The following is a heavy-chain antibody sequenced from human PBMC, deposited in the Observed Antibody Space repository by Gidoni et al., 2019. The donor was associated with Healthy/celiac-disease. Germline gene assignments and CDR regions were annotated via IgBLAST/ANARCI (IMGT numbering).Heavy chain of an antibody. D-gene: IGHD1-7*01. J-gene: IGHJ4*02. V-gene: IGHV3-23*01. CDR2: IRGSGGST. CDR3: AKDLRTTGWIIYFDY. Sequence: EVQLLESGGGLVQPGGSLRLYCAASGFTSSSYAMSWVRQAPGQGLVLVSAIRGSGGSTYYADSVKGRFTISRDNSKNTLYLQMNSLRAEDTAVYYCAKDLRTTGWIIYFDYWGQGTLVTVSS. CDR1: GFTSSSYA.